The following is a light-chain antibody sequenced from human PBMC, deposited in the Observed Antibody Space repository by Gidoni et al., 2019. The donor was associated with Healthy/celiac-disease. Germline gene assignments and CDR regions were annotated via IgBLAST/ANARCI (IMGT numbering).Light chain of an antibody. CDR3: PQRSNWPPFT. Sequence: EIVLTQSPATLSLSPGERATLSCRASQSVSSYLAWYQQKPGQAPMLLIYDASNRATGIPARFSGSASGTDFTLTISSLEPEDFAVYYCPQRSNWPPFTFGPGTKVDIK. V-gene: IGKV3-11*01. CDR1: QSVSSY. CDR2: DAS. J-gene: IGKJ3*01.